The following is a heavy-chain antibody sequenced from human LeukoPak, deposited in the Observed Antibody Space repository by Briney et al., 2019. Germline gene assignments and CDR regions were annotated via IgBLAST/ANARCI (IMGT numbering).Heavy chain of an antibody. CDR3: AKGTSSGWYYFDY. Sequence: SETLSLTCTVSGGSISSYYWGWIRQPPGKGLEWIGSIYHSGDTYYNPSLKSRVTISVDTSKNQFSLKLDSVTAADTAVYYCAKGTSSGWYYFDYWGQGTLVTVSS. J-gene: IGHJ4*02. V-gene: IGHV4-38-2*02. CDR1: GGSISSYY. CDR2: IYHSGDT. D-gene: IGHD6-19*01.